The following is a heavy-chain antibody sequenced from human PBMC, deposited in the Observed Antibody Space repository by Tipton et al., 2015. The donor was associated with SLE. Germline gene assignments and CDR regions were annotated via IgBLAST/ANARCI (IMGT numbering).Heavy chain of an antibody. J-gene: IGHJ4*02. D-gene: IGHD5-18*01. V-gene: IGHV3-11*06. Sequence: SLRLSCAASGFTFSDYYISWIRQAPGKGLEWVSYISSSSDYTKYADSVKGRFTISRDNAKNSLYLQMNSLRAEDTAVYYCARETPGYSYVYFDYWGQGTLVTVSS. CDR2: ISSSSDYT. CDR1: GFTFSDYY. CDR3: ARETPGYSYVYFDY.